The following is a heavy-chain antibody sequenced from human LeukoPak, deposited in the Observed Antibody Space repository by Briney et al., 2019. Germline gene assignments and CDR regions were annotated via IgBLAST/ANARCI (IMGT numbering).Heavy chain of an antibody. Sequence: QTLSLTCAISGDSVSTNSVAWNWIRQSPSRGLEWLGRTSYRSKWYNDYAVSVKSRITITPDTSKNQFSLQLNSVTPEDTAVYYCARGAEITRFDYWGQGTLVTVSS. J-gene: IGHJ4*02. CDR2: TSYRSKWYN. CDR3: ARGAEITRFDY. D-gene: IGHD5-24*01. CDR1: GDSVSTNSVA. V-gene: IGHV6-1*01.